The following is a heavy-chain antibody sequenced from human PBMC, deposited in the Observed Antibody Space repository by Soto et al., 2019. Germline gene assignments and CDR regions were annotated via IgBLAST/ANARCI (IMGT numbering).Heavy chain of an antibody. CDR3: ARGAFLSGGTFFDP. CDR2: IYNSGST. J-gene: IGHJ5*02. V-gene: IGHV4-59*01. D-gene: IGHD3-10*01. Sequence: LSLTCTVSGGSLSSYYWSWIRQPPGKGLEWIANIYNSGSTNYIPSLKSRVTISVDTSKNQFSLRLSSLTAADTAVYYCARGAFLSGGTFFDPWGQGTLVTVSS. CDR1: GGSLSSYY.